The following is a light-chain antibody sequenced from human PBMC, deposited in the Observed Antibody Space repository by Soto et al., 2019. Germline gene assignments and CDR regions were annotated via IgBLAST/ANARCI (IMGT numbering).Light chain of an antibody. CDR3: CSYAGSYTVV. J-gene: IGLJ2*01. CDR2: DVS. V-gene: IGLV2-11*01. Sequence: QSALTQPRSVSASPGRSVTISCTGTSSDVGGYNYVSWYQQHPGKAPKLMIYDVSKRPSGVPDRFSGSKSGNTASLTISGLQAEDEADYYCCSYAGSYTVVFGGGTQLTVL. CDR1: SSDVGGYNY.